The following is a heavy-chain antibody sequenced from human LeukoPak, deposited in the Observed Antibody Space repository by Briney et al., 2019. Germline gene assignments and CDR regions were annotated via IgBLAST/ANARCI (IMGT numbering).Heavy chain of an antibody. J-gene: IGHJ2*01. CDR3: AKDSEIAAAGSYWYFDL. CDR2: ISYDGSNK. V-gene: IGHV3-30*18. CDR1: GFTFSSYG. Sequence: PGGSLRLSCAASGFTFSSYGMHWVRQAPGKGLQWVAVISYDGSNKYHTDSVKGRFTISRDNSKNTLYLQMNSLRAEDTAVYYCAKDSEIAAAGSYWYFDLWGRGTLVTVSS. D-gene: IGHD6-13*01.